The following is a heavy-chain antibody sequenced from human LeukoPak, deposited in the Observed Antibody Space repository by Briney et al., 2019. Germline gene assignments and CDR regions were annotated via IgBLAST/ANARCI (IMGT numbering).Heavy chain of an antibody. Sequence: GGTLSLSCAASGFTFNTNAMSRGGRAPGKGREGCSGISGSGDTAYYADSVKGRVTTSRDNSRNTLYLQMSSLRAEDTAIYYCAKDSCSGGSCYSSGNDAFESWGQGTMVTVSS. D-gene: IGHD2-15*01. CDR1: GFTFNTNA. J-gene: IGHJ3*02. CDR2: ISGSGDTA. V-gene: IGHV3-23*01. CDR3: AKDSCSGGSCYSSGNDAFES.